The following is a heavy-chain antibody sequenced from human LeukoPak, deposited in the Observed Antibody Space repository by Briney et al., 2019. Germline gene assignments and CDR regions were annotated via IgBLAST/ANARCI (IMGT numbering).Heavy chain of an antibody. V-gene: IGHV3-21*04. J-gene: IGHJ4*02. CDR1: GFTFSNYG. CDR2: ISSTSSYI. Sequence: PGGSLRLSCAASGFTFSNYGMNWVRQTPDKGLEWVASISSTSSYIYYTDSVRGRFTISRDNTKNSLYLEMNSLRAEDTAVYYCARALVGDGSSAYWGQGTLVTVSS. D-gene: IGHD2-15*01. CDR3: ARALVGDGSSAY.